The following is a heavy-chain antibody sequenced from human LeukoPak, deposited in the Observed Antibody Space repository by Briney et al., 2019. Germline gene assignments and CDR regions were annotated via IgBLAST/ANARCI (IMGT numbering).Heavy chain of an antibody. CDR1: GGSISSYY. CDR3: ASAAHYYYMDV. D-gene: IGHD2-2*01. CDR2: IYYSGST. Sequence: SETLSLTCTVSGGSISSYYWSWIRQPPGKGLEWIGYIYYSGSTNYNPSLKSRVTISVDTSKNQFSLKLSSVTAADTAVYYCASAAHYYYMDVWGKGTTVTVSS. J-gene: IGHJ6*03. V-gene: IGHV4-59*12.